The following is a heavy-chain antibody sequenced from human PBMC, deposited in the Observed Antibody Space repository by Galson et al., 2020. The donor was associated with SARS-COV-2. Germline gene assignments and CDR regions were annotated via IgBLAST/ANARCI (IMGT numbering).Heavy chain of an antibody. J-gene: IGHJ6*02. Sequence: GGSLRLSCAASGFTFSSYGMHWVRQAPGKGLEWVAVIWYDGSNKYYADSVKGRFTISRDNSKNTLYLQMNSLRAEDTAVYYCARNYGSGSYDYYYYGMDVWGQGTTVTVSS. CDR3: ARNYGSGSYDYYYYGMDV. V-gene: IGHV3-33*01. CDR1: GFTFSSYG. D-gene: IGHD3-10*01. CDR2: IWYDGSNK.